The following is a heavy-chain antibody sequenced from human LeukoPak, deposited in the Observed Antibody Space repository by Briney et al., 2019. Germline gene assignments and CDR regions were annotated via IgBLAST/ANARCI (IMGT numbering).Heavy chain of an antibody. CDR3: ATKQWLAPPPDS. J-gene: IGHJ5*01. CDR1: GFTFSKYW. D-gene: IGHD6-19*01. CDR2: INTDGTVT. V-gene: IGHV3-74*01. Sequence: GGSLRLSCADSGFTFSKYWIVGVRQAPGKGLESVSRINTDGTVTTYADSEKGRFTVSRDNADNTMFLQMNSVRDEDTAVYYCATKQWLAPPPDSWGQGTPVTVSS.